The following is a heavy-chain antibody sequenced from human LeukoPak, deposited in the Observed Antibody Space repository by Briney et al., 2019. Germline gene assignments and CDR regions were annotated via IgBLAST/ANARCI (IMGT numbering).Heavy chain of an antibody. Sequence: ASVKVSCKASGYTFTGYYMHWVRQAPGQGLEWMGWINPNSGGTNYAQKFQGRVTMTRDTSISTAYMELSRLRSDDTAVDYCARGGFGLLEPTWFDPWGQGTLVTVSS. CDR3: ARGGFGLLEPTWFDP. CDR1: GYTFTGYY. V-gene: IGHV1-2*02. D-gene: IGHD3-3*01. J-gene: IGHJ5*02. CDR2: INPNSGGT.